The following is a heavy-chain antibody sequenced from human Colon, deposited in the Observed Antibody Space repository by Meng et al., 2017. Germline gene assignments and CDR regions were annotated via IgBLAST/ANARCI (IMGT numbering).Heavy chain of an antibody. CDR1: GGSFSDYY. CDR2: IHPSGST. D-gene: IGHD3-9*01. CDR3: ARGVDWAKSGNF. J-gene: IGHJ4*02. Sequence: VKLRQWGAGLLKPSGALSLPCAVDGGSFSDYYLTWIRQPPGKGLEWVGEIHPSGSTYYSPSLQSRVTITLDTSKNQFSLTLGSMTAADTAVYYCARGVDWAKSGNFWGQGTLVTVSS. V-gene: IGHV4-34*01.